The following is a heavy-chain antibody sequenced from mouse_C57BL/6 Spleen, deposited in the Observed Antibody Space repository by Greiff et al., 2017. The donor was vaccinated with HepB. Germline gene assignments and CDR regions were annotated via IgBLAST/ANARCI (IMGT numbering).Heavy chain of an antibody. D-gene: IGHD1-1*01. CDR1: GYTFTSYW. Sequence: VQLQQPGAELVKPGASVKLSCKASGYTFTSYWMQWVKQRPGQGLEWIGEIDPSDSYTNYNQKFKGKATLTVDTSSSTAYMQLSSLTSEDSAVYYCARGPFITTVVATDYWGQGTTLTVSS. V-gene: IGHV1-50*01. CDR3: ARGPFITTVVATDY. J-gene: IGHJ2*01. CDR2: IDPSDSYT.